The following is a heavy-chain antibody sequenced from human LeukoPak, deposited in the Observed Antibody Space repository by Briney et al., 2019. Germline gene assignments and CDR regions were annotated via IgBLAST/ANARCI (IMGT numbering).Heavy chain of an antibody. V-gene: IGHV4-39*07. D-gene: IGHD5/OR15-5a*01. CDR1: GGSISSSSYY. Sequence: PSETLSLTCTVSGGSISSSSYYWGWIRQPPGKGLEWIGSIYHSGSTYYNPSLKSRVTISVDTSKNQFSLKLSSVTAADTAVYYCARDLLSGFSFHDNWFDPWGQGTLVTVSS. J-gene: IGHJ5*02. CDR2: IYHSGST. CDR3: ARDLLSGFSFHDNWFDP.